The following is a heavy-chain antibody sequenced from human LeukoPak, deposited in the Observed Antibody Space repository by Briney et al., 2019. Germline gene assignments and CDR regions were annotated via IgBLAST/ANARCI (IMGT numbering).Heavy chain of an antibody. CDR2: IYSGGNT. D-gene: IGHD7-27*01. V-gene: IGHV3-53*01. CDR1: GVSVSNDY. Sequence: GGSLRLSCAASGVSVSNDYISWVRQAPGKGLEWVSVIYSGGNTYYADSVKGRFTISRDNSKNTVYLQMNTVRAEDTAVYYCARGWGIFDHWGQGTLVTVSS. J-gene: IGHJ4*02. CDR3: ARGWGIFDH.